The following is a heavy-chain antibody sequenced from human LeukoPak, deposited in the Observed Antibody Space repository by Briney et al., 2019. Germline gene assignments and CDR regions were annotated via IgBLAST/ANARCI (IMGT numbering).Heavy chain of an antibody. CDR3: ARDLADYDFWSGYYKGEYGMDV. CDR2: ISSSSSYI. J-gene: IGHJ6*02. V-gene: IGHV3-21*01. Sequence: PGGSLRLSCAASGFTFSSYSMNWVRQAPGKGLEWVSSISSSSSYIYYADSVKGRFTISRDNAKNSLYLQMNSLRAEDTAVYYCARDLADYDFWSGYYKGEYGMDVWGQGTTVTVSS. CDR1: GFTFSSYS. D-gene: IGHD3-3*01.